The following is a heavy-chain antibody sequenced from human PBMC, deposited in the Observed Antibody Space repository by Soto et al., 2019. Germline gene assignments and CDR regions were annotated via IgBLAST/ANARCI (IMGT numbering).Heavy chain of an antibody. CDR1: GFICSSYD. CDR3: AKATATGGGAFDI. CDR2: ILVDGRT. Sequence: PGGSLRLSCAAPGFICSSYDTSWVRQAPGKGLEWVSTILVDGRTFYVDSVKGRFTISRDSSQNTVYLQMNSLTAGDTALYYCAKATATGGGAFDICGQGTMVTVSS. D-gene: IGHD2-8*02. J-gene: IGHJ3*02. V-gene: IGHV3-23*01.